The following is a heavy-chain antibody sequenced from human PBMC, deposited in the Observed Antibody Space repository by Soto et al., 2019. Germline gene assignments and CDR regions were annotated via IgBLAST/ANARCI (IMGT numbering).Heavy chain of an antibody. Sequence: QVQLQESGPGLVKPSGTLSLTCAVSGDSVSSPYYWCWVRQPPGKGLEGIGEVFHTGTTSYNPSLRSRVTIAMDKSNNQFSLDLTSVTAADTAVYYCARSAGWYAVRSWGPGTLVIVSS. J-gene: IGHJ5*02. CDR1: GDSVSSPYY. CDR3: ARSAGWYAVRS. V-gene: IGHV4-4*02. CDR2: VFHTGTT. D-gene: IGHD6-19*01.